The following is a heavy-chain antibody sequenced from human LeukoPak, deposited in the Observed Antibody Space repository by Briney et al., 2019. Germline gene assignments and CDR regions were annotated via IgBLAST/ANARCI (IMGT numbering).Heavy chain of an antibody. V-gene: IGHV3-23*01. CDR3: AKSSPGPGLRLGELSFYGY. J-gene: IGHJ4*02. D-gene: IGHD3-16*02. Sequence: RGSLRLSCAASGFTFSSYAMSWVRQAPGKGLEWVSAISGSGGSTYYADSVKGRFTISRDNSKNTLYLQMNNLRAEDTAVYYCAKSSPGPGLRLGELSFYGYWGQGTLVTVSS. CDR2: ISGSGGST. CDR1: GFTFSSYA.